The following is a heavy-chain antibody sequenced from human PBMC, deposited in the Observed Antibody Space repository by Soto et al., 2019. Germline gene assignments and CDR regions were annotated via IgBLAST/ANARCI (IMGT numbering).Heavy chain of an antibody. CDR3: ARKYGDYISDAFDI. J-gene: IGHJ3*02. CDR2: ISSSSSYI. CDR1: GFTFSRYS. Sequence: PGGSLRLSCVVSGFTFSRYSMNWVRQAPEKGLEWVSSISSSSSYIYYADSVKGRFTISRDNAKNSLFLQMNSLRAEDTAVYYCARKYGDYISDAFDIWGQGTMVTVSS. V-gene: IGHV3-21*01. D-gene: IGHD4-17*01.